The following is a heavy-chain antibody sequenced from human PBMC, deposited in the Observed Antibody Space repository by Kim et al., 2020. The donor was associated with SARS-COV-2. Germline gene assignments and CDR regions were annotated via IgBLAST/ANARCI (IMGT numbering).Heavy chain of an antibody. D-gene: IGHD4-17*01. CDR3: ASLTYGDYRAPFDY. CDR2: IYYSGST. J-gene: IGHJ4*02. Sequence: SETLSLTCTVSGGSISSYYWSWIRQPPGKGLEWIGYIYYSGSTNYNPSLKSRVTISVDTSKNQFSLKLSSVTAADTAVYYCASLTYGDYRAPFDYWGQGTLVTVSS. V-gene: IGHV4-59*13. CDR1: GGSISSYY.